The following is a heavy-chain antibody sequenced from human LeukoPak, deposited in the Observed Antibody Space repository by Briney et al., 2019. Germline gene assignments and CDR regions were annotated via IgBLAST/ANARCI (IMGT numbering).Heavy chain of an antibody. CDR2: ISGSGGST. V-gene: IGHV3-23*01. Sequence: GGSLRLSCSASGFTFSSYAMSWVRHAPGKGLEWVSAISGSGGSTYYADSVKGRFTISRDNSKNTLYLQMNSLRAEETAVYYCAKVTVAGVLLFDYWGQGTLVTVSS. CDR3: AKVTVAGVLLFDY. CDR1: GFTFSSYA. J-gene: IGHJ4*02. D-gene: IGHD6-19*01.